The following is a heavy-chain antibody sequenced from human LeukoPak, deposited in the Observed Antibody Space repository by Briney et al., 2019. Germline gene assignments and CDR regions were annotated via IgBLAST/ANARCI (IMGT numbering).Heavy chain of an antibody. J-gene: IGHJ6*03. D-gene: IGHD1-7*01. V-gene: IGHV4-59*01. CDR3: AREVFGLELRHYYMDV. CDR1: GGSIRSYY. CDR2: IYYSGST. Sequence: SETLSLTCTVSGGSIRSYYWSWIRQPPGKGLEWIGYIYYSGSTNYNPSLKSRVTISVDTSKNQFSLKLSSVTAADTAVYYCAREVFGLELRHYYMDVWGKGTTVTVSS.